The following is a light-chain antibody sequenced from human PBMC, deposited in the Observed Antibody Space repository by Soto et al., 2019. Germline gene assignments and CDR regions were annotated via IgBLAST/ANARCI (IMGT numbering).Light chain of an antibody. CDR3: QQYGSSPTWT. Sequence: EIVLTQSPDTLSLSPGERATISCRASQSFSSNYLAWYQQKPGQAPRLLIYGASSRATGIPDRFSGSGSGTDFTLTLSRLEPEDFAVYYCQQYGSSPTWTFGQGTKVEIK. J-gene: IGKJ1*01. CDR2: GAS. CDR1: QSFSSNY. V-gene: IGKV3-20*01.